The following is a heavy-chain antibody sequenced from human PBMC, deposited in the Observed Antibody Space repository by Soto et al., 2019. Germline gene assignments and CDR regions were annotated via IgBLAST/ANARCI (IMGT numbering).Heavy chain of an antibody. J-gene: IGHJ6*02. V-gene: IGHV1-18*01. CDR2: ISAYNGNA. D-gene: IGHD3-22*01. CDR3: ARDNYYDSSGPMDV. Sequence: ASVKVSCKASGYTFTSYGISWVRQAPGQGLEWMGWISAYNGNANYAQKLQGRVTMTTDTSTSTAYMELRSLRSEDTAVYYCARDNYYDSSGPMDVWGQGTTVTVSS. CDR1: GYTFTSYG.